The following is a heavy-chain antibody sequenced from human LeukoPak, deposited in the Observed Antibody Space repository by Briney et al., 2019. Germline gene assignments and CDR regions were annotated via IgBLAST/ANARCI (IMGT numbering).Heavy chain of an antibody. CDR3: AKDRAQRYFDL. D-gene: IGHD3-10*01. J-gene: IGHJ2*01. CDR2: IIDRGGST. CDR1: GFTFSHYA. Sequence: GGSLRLSCAASGFTFSHYAMTWVRQAPGKGLEWVSAIIDRGGSTLYADSVKGRFTISRDNSKNTLYLQMNSLRAEDTAVYYCAKDRAQRYFDLWGRGTLVTVSS. V-gene: IGHV3-23*01.